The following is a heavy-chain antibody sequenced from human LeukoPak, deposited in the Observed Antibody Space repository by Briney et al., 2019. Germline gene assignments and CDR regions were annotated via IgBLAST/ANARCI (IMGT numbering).Heavy chain of an antibody. V-gene: IGHV4-59*08. CDR1: GGSISSYY. CDR2: IYYSGST. Sequence: SETLSLTCTVSGGSISSYYWSWIRQPPGKGLEWIGYIYYSGSTNYNPSLKSRVTISVDTSKNQFSLKLSSVTAADTAVYYCARQQWLVRGLIDYWGQGTLVTVSS. CDR3: ARQQWLVRGLIDY. D-gene: IGHD6-19*01. J-gene: IGHJ4*02.